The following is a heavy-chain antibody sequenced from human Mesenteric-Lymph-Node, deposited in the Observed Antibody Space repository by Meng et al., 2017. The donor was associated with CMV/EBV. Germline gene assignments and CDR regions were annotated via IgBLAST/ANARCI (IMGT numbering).Heavy chain of an antibody. J-gene: IGHJ2*01. CDR2: IYNSGST. D-gene: IGHD3-16*01. Sequence: TVSGASSSSRSSCWGWIRQPPGKGLEWIGDIYNSGSTKYNPSVKSRATISVDTSKNQISLNLSSVTAADTAVYYCARDFVGDWYFDLWGRGILVTVSS. V-gene: IGHV4-39*07. CDR1: GASSSSRSSC. CDR3: ARDFVGDWYFDL.